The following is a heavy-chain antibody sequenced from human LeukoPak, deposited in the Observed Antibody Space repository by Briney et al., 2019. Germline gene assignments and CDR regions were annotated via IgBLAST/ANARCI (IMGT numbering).Heavy chain of an antibody. CDR2: INTGNGNT. CDR3: ARARAMADY. D-gene: IGHD5-18*01. Sequence: ASVKVSCKASGYIFTSYPIHRVRQAPGQRLEWMGWINTGNGNTKYSQRFEGRVTVTTDTSAAAAYMELSSLRSEDTAVYYCARARAMADYWGQGTLVTVSS. CDR1: GYIFTSYP. J-gene: IGHJ4*02. V-gene: IGHV1-3*04.